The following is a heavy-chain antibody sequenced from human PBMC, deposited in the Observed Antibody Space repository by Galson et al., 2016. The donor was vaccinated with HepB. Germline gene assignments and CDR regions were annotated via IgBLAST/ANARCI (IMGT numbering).Heavy chain of an antibody. CDR1: GFTVSGNY. Sequence: SLRLSCAASGFTVSGNYMSWVRLPPGKGLEWVSVIYTDGDTYYADSVRGRFTASRDQSKNTLYLHMNSLSVEDTAVYYCAREGGRDYDDYLAYWGQGTLVTVSS. J-gene: IGHJ4*02. D-gene: IGHD4-17*01. CDR3: AREGGRDYDDYLAY. V-gene: IGHV3-53*01. CDR2: IYTDGDT.